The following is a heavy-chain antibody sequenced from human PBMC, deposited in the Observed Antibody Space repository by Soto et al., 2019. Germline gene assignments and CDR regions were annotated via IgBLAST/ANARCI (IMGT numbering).Heavy chain of an antibody. J-gene: IGHJ6*03. CDR1: GDSFNDYY. D-gene: IGHD5-12*01. Sequence: QVQLVQSGAEVRKPGASVTVSCRSSGDSFNDYYIHWVRQAPGQGFEWMGWINPNGGVTKYAQKFQGWVSMTRDTSIRTVYMQLTRLRSDDTAVYYFARGSGGATATLDYYYFYLDVWGTGSTVTVSS. V-gene: IGHV1-2*04. CDR2: INPNGGVT. CDR3: ARGSGGATATLDYYYFYLDV.